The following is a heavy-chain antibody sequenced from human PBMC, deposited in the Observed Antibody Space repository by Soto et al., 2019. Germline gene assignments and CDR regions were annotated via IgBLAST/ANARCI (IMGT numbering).Heavy chain of an antibody. CDR3: SRDGTLRYDSSGYDWEPVDY. V-gene: IGHV1-69*01. CDR2: IIPLFGTA. J-gene: IGHJ4*02. CDR1: GGTFSSYA. Sequence: QVQLVQSGAEVKKPGSSVKVSCKASGGTFSSYAISWVRQAPGQGLEWMGGIIPLFGTANYAQKFKGRVTITADEYTSTAYLELSSLRSEVTAVYYCSRDGTLRYDSSGYDWEPVDYWGKGTLVTVAS. D-gene: IGHD3-22*01.